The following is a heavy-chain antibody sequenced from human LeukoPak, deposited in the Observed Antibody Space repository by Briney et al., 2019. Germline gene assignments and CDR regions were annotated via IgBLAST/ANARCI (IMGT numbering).Heavy chain of an antibody. J-gene: IGHJ6*02. CDR3: ARDLGYCSSTSCQPILYYYYGMDV. V-gene: IGHV3-21*01. CDR1: GFTLCGSS. D-gene: IGHD2-2*01. Sequence: RGGLRLSRAHSGFTLCGSSMNSVSASLGEGLGSVSSISSSIRYIYYADSVKGRFTISRDNAKNSLYLQMNGLRAEDTAVYYCARDLGYCSSTSCQPILYYYYGMDVWGQGTTVTVSS. CDR2: ISSSIRYI.